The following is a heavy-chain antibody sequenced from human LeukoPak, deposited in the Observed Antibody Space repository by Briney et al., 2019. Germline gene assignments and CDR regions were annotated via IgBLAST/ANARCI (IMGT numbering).Heavy chain of an antibody. J-gene: IGHJ6*02. Sequence: ASVKVSCKASGYTFTSYDINWVRQAPGQGLEWMGWMNPNSGNTGYAQKFQGRVTMTRNTSISTAYMELSSLRSEDTAVYYCARAAGGWDLYYYYYGMDVWGQGTTVTVSS. CDR1: GYTFTSYD. D-gene: IGHD6-19*01. V-gene: IGHV1-8*01. CDR3: ARAAGGWDLYYYYYGMDV. CDR2: MNPNSGNT.